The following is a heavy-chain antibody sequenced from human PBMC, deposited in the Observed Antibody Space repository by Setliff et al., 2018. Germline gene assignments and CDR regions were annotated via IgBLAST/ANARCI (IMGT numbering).Heavy chain of an antibody. CDR3: ARGSRFGTIVYKGDYYMDV. CDR2: INTNTGNP. CDR1: GYTFRSYA. V-gene: IGHV7-4-1*02. D-gene: IGHD3-10*01. J-gene: IGHJ6*03. Sequence: GASVKVSCKASGYTFRSYAMNWVRQAPGQGLEWMGWINTNTGNPTYAQGFTGRFVFSLDTSVSTAYLQISSLKAEDTAIYYCARGSRFGTIVYKGDYYMDVWGKGTTVTVSS.